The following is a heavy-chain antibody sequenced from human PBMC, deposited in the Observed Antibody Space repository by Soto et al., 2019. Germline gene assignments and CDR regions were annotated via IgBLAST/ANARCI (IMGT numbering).Heavy chain of an antibody. V-gene: IGHV1-69*01. J-gene: IGHJ6*02. D-gene: IGHD6-13*01. CDR1: GGTFSTYA. Sequence: QVQLVQSGAEVKKPGSSVKVSCKASGGTFSTYAINWVRQAPGQGLGWMGGIIPMFRTAEYAQQFQGRVTITSDEPTSTAYMELSSLRSEDTAVYYCARYQQSKRRGYYYYYAMDVWGQGTTVTVSS. CDR2: IIPMFRTA. CDR3: ARYQQSKRRGYYYYYAMDV.